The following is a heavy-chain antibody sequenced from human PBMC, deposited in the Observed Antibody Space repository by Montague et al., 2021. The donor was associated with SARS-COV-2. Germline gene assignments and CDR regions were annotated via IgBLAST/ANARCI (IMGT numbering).Heavy chain of an antibody. V-gene: IGHV3-21*01. Sequence: SLRLSCAASGFTFGNYNMNWVRQAPGRGLEWVSSISSSSSYIYYADSVKGRFTISRDNAKNSLYLQMNSLRAEDTAVYYCARDFDTAMKWCFDSWGQGILVTVSS. J-gene: IGHJ4*02. CDR1: GFTFGNYN. D-gene: IGHD5-18*01. CDR2: ISSSSSYI. CDR3: ARDFDTAMKWCFDS.